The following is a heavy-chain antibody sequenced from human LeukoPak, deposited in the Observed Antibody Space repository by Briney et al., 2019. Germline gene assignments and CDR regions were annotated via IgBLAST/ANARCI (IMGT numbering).Heavy chain of an antibody. CDR1: GFTFSSSA. J-gene: IGHJ4*02. V-gene: IGHV3-21*01. CDR3: ASVAVADTTDY. D-gene: IGHD6-19*01. Sequence: GGSLRLSCVASGFTFSSSALNWVRQAPGKGLEWVSSISSSSSYMYYADSVKGRFTISRDNAKNSLYLQMNSLRAEDTAVYYCASVAVADTTDYWGQGTLVTVSS. CDR2: ISSSSSYM.